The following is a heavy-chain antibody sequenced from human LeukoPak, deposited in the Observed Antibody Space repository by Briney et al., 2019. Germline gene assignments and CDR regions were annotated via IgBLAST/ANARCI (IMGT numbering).Heavy chain of an antibody. D-gene: IGHD3-22*01. CDR2: MNPNSGNT. J-gene: IGHJ4*02. CDR3: ARVVDYYDSSGYYHYSDY. Sequence: ASVKVSCKASGYTFTSYDINWVRQATGQGLEWMGWMNPNSGNTGYAQKFRGRVTMTRNTSISTAYMELSSLRSEDTAVYYCARVVDYYDSSGYYHYSDYWGQGTLVTVSS. CDR1: GYTFTSYD. V-gene: IGHV1-8*01.